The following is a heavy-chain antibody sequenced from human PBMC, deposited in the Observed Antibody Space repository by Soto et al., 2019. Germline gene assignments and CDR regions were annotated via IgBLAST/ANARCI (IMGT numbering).Heavy chain of an antibody. D-gene: IGHD2-21*02. CDR1: GGTFSSYA. CDR2: IIPIFGTA. V-gene: IGHV1-69*06. J-gene: IGHJ4*02. CDR3: ARSIVVVTALDY. Sequence: GASVKVSCKASGGTFSSYAISWVRQAPGQGLEWMGGIIPIFGTANYAQKFQGRVTITADKSTSTAYMELSSLRSEDTAVYYCARSIVVVTALDYWGQGTLVTVSS.